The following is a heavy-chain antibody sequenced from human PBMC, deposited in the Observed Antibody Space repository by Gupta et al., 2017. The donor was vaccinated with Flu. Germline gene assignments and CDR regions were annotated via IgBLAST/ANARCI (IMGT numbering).Heavy chain of an antibody. V-gene: IGHV3-21*01. CDR2: IGYTTTYI. J-gene: IGHJ4*02. D-gene: IGHD2-8*01. CDR3: ARVQDCTTTDCLWARRGLDN. CDR1: GFTFSSYS. Sequence: QLVESGGGLVLPGGSLRLSCAASGFTFSSYSFAWVRQAPGKGLEWVASIGYTTTYISYADSVKGRFTISRDNARNSLYLQMDGLRAEDTAVYYCARVQDCTTTDCLWARRGLDNWGQGTLVTVSS.